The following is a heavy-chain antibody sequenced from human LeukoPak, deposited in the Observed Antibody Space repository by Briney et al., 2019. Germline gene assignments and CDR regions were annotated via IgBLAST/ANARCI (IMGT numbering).Heavy chain of an antibody. CDR2: IYHSGSI. Sequence: SETLSLTCAVSGGSISRSNWWSWVRQPPGKGLEWIAEIYHSGSINYNPSLKSRVTISVDTSKNHFSLKLSSVTDADTAVYYCARCAPRFYYDSSGHPPYYFDYWGQGTLVTVSS. CDR3: ARCAPRFYYDSSGHPPYYFDY. V-gene: IGHV4-4*02. D-gene: IGHD3-22*01. CDR1: GGSISRSNW. J-gene: IGHJ4*02.